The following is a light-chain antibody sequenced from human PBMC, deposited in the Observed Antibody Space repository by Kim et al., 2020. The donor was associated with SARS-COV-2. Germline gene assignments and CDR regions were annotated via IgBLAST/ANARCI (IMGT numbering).Light chain of an antibody. J-gene: IGKJ1*01. V-gene: IGKV3-15*01. CDR3: QQFNNWPWT. CDR2: DAS. CDR1: QSVRS. Sequence: EIVMTQSPATLSVSPGERITLSCRASQSVRSLAWYQQKPGQAPRLLIYDASTRATDIPARFSGGGSGTEFTLTISSLQSEESAVYYCQQFNNWPWTFGQGTKVDIK.